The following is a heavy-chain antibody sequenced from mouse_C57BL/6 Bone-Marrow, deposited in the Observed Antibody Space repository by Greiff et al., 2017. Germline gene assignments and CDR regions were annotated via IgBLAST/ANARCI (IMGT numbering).Heavy chain of an antibody. V-gene: IGHV1-82*01. CDR3: ASGLTTVVASYAMDY. CDR2: IYPGDGDT. CDR1: GYAFSSSW. J-gene: IGHJ4*01. D-gene: IGHD1-1*01. Sequence: VQLQQSRPERGKPGASVKIWWKASGYAFSSSWMNWVKQRPGKGLEWIGRIYPGDGDTNYNGKFKGKATLTADKSSSTAYMQLSSLTSEDSAVYFCASGLTTVVASYAMDYWAQVTSVTVSS.